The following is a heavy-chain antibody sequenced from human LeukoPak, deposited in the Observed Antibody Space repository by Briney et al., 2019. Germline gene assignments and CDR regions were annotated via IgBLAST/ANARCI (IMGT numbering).Heavy chain of an antibody. V-gene: IGHV3-23*01. CDR2: ISGTGYFT. CDR1: GFTFSDYA. J-gene: IGHJ4*02. CDR3: AKVYLGGHPYYFDY. D-gene: IGHD2-15*01. Sequence: GGSLRLSCAASGFTFSDYAMTWVRQAAGKGLEWVSDISGTGYFTSYADSVKGRFTISRDNSKNTLYLQMNSLRAEDTAVYYCAKVYLGGHPYYFDYWGQGTLVTVSS.